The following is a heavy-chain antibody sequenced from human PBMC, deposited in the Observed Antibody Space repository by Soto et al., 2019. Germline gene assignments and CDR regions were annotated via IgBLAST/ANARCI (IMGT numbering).Heavy chain of an antibody. CDR1: GFTFSSHA. Sequence: QVQLFESGGGVVQPGRSLRLSCAASGFTFSSHAMHWVRQAPGKGLEWVTVISSDGSHKFYADSVKGRFSISRDNSKSTLYLQMNSLGTDDTAVYYCAKDGGAGSVDYWGLGALVTVSS. CDR3: AKDGGAGSVDY. V-gene: IGHV3-30*18. CDR2: ISSDGSHK. D-gene: IGHD6-13*01. J-gene: IGHJ4*02.